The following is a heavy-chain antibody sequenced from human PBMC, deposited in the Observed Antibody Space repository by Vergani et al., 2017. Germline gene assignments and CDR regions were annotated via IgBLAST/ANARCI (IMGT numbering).Heavy chain of an antibody. D-gene: IGHD5-18*01. CDR2: ISSGSGSYI. V-gene: IGHV3-21*01. J-gene: IGHJ4*02. CDR3: ARSTDTAMDFDY. CDR1: GFTFSSFA. Sequence: VQLVESGGGLVKPGGSVRLSCSASGFTFSSFAMIWVRQAPGKGLEWVSFISSGSGSYIYIADSMKGRFTISRDNAKNSLYLQMNSLRAEDTAVYYCARSTDTAMDFDYWGQGTLVTVSS.